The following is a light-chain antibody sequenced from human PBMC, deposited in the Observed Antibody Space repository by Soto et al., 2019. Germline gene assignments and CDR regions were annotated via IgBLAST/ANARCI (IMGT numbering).Light chain of an antibody. Sequence: QSVLTQPPSASGTPGQRVTISCSGGSSNIGSNIVNWYQQLPGTAPKLLIYSNNQRPSGVPDRFSGSRSGTSASLAVSWLQSEDEADYYCVAWDDSLNGLVFGGGTKLTVL. V-gene: IGLV1-44*01. CDR2: SNN. CDR1: SSNIGSNI. J-gene: IGLJ2*01. CDR3: VAWDDSLNGLV.